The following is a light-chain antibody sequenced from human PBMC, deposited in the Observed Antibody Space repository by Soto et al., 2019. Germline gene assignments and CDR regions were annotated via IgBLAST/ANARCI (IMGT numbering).Light chain of an antibody. V-gene: IGKV1-5*01. CDR1: QSISDW. CDR2: DAS. J-gene: IGKJ2*01. CDR3: HEYKSAT. Sequence: DIQMTQSPSTLSASVGDRVTITCRASQSISDWLAWYQQIPGRAPKLLIYDASTLQSGVPSRFSGSGSGTEFILTISSLQPDDSATCYCHEYKSATFGQGTKLQIK.